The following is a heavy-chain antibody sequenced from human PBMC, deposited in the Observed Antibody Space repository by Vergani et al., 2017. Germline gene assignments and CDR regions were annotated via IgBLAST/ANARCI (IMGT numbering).Heavy chain of an antibody. Sequence: QVQLVQSGAEVKKPGSSVKVSCKASGGTFSSYAISWVRQAPGQGLEWMGGIIPIFGTANYAQKFQGRVTITADESTSTAYMELNSLRAEDTAVYYCAKHYDILTGYSNPTFDYWGEGTLVTVSS. V-gene: IGHV1-69*12. CDR1: GGTFSSYA. CDR2: IIPIFGTA. CDR3: AKHYDILTGYSNPTFDY. D-gene: IGHD3-9*01. J-gene: IGHJ4*02.